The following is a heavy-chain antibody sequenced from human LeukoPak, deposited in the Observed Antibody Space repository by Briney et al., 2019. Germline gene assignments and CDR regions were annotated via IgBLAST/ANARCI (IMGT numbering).Heavy chain of an antibody. D-gene: IGHD3-16*01. CDR1: GFTLSSYS. Sequence: GGSLRLSCAASGFTLSSYSMNWVRQAPGKGLEWVSSISSSSSYIYYADSVKGRFTISTDTAKSSLFLQMNGLSADDTAVYYCVRDYVYAFDIWGQGTMVTVSS. V-gene: IGHV3-21*01. J-gene: IGHJ3*02. CDR2: ISSSSSYI. CDR3: VRDYVYAFDI.